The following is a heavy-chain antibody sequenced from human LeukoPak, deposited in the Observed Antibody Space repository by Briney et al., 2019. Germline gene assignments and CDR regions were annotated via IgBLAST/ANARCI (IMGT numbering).Heavy chain of an antibody. CDR1: GYTFTSDD. CDR2: MNPNCGNT. CDR3: ARGAPGSYCSGGSCPYFDY. Sequence: ASVKVSCKASGYTFTSDDINWVRQGTGQGLEWMGWMNPNCGNTGYAQKFQGRVTMTRNTSISTAYMELSSLRSEDTAVYYCARGAPGSYCSGGSCPYFDYWGQGTLVSVSS. V-gene: IGHV1-8*01. J-gene: IGHJ4*02. D-gene: IGHD2-15*01.